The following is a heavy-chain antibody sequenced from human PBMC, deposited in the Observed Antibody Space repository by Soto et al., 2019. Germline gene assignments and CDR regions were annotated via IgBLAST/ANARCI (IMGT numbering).Heavy chain of an antibody. D-gene: IGHD6-13*01. J-gene: IGHJ5*02. V-gene: IGHV1-18*01. CDR3: ARDQRAYSSRGCVDP. CDR2: ISAYNGNT. CDR1: GYTFTSYG. Sequence: EASVKVSCKASGYTFTSYGISWVRQAPGQGLEWMGWISAYNGNTNYAQKLQGRVTMTTDTSTSTAYMELRSLRSDDTAVYYCARDQRAYSSRGCVDPWGQGTLVTVSS.